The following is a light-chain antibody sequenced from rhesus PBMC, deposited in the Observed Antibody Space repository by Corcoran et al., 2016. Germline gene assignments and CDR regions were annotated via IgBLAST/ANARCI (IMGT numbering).Light chain of an antibody. V-gene: IGKV1-19*01. CDR3: QQYDDLPYS. J-gene: IGKJ2*01. CDR2: NAS. Sequence: DIQMTQSPSSLSASVGDKVTITCHASQGISSWLAWYQQKPEKAPKPLVYNASSVQRGVPSRFSGSGSRTDYTLTIRRLQPYDFAPYYCQQYDDLPYSFGQGTKVEIK. CDR1: QGISSW.